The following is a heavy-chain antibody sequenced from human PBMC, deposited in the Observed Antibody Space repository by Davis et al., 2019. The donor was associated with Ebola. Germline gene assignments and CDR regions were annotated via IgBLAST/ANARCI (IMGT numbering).Heavy chain of an antibody. CDR3: ARHGYGDYVLYYYHGMDV. CDR1: GCTFSSYT. J-gene: IGHJ6*04. V-gene: IGHV1-69*02. D-gene: IGHD4-17*01. CDR2: IIPILGIA. Sequence: FSVHVPCQASGCTFSSYTISWVRQAPGQGLEWMGRIIPILGIANYAQKLQGRVTMTTHTSTSTAYMELRSLRSDDTAVYYCARHGYGDYVLYYYHGMDVWGKGTTVTVSS.